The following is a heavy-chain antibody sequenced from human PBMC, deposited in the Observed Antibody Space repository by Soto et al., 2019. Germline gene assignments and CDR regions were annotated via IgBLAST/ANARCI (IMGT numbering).Heavy chain of an antibody. CDR2: TIPVFGTV. CDR1: GGTFITYA. J-gene: IGHJ6*02. Sequence: QVQLVQSGAEVKKPGSSVRASCEVSGGTFITYAVNWVRQAPGQGLEGMGVTIPVFGTVKYAQKFQGRLTITAAKSTGTASMELSSLRSDDTAVYYCAASGTDFWSGPPLNYYYGLNVWGQGTPVTVSS. D-gene: IGHD3-3*01. CDR3: AASGTDFWSGPPLNYYYGLNV. V-gene: IGHV1-69*06.